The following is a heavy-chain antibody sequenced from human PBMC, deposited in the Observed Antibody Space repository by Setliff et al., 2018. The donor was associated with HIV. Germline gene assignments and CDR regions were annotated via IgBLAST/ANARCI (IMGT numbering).Heavy chain of an antibody. V-gene: IGHV3-7*01. J-gene: IGHJ4*02. Sequence: PGGSLRLSCAASGFTFSDAYMSWVRQAPGKGLEWVGRIKSKTAGEKYYVDSVKGRFTISRDNAKNSLFLQVNSLRAEDTAVYYCARVVATSDYWGQGTLVTVSS. D-gene: IGHD5-12*01. CDR2: IKSKTAGEK. CDR3: ARVVATSDY. CDR1: GFTFSDAY.